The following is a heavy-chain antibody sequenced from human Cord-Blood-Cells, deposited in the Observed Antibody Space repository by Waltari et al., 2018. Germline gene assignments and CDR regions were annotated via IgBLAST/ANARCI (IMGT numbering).Heavy chain of an antibody. V-gene: IGHV3-7*01. J-gene: IGHJ3*02. CDR2: IKQDGSEK. CDR1: GFTFSTVW. CDR3: ARDRAGGPTDAFDI. Sequence: EVQLWECGGGLVQPGGSLGPSCAASGFTFSTVWMSWVRSVPGKGMEWVANIKQDGSEKYYVDSVKGRFTISRDNAKNSLYLQMNSLRAEDTAVYYCARDRAGGPTDAFDIWGQGTMVTVSS. D-gene: IGHD2-15*01.